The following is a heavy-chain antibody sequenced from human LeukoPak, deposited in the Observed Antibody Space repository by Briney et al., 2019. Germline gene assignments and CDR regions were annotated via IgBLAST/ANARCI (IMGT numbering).Heavy chain of an antibody. Sequence: GGSLRLSCAASGFTFSSYSMNWVRQAPGKGLEWVSSISSSSSYIYYADSVKGRFTISRDNAKNPLYLQMNSLRAEDTAVYYCATSDSYQSGSYSYWGQGTLVTVSS. CDR2: ISSSSSYI. CDR3: ATSDSYQSGSYSY. J-gene: IGHJ4*02. D-gene: IGHD1-26*01. CDR1: GFTFSSYS. V-gene: IGHV3-21*01.